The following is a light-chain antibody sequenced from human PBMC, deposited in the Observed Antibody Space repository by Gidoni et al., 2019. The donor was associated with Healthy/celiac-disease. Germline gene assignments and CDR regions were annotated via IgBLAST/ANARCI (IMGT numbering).Light chain of an antibody. CDR1: QSVSSSY. V-gene: IGKV3-20*01. Sequence: EIVLTQSPGTLSLSPGERATLSCRASQSVSSSYLAWYQQTPGQAPRLLNYGASSRATGIPDRFSGSGSGTDFTLTISRLEPEDFAVYYCQQYGSSPLTFGGGTKVEIK. CDR3: QQYGSSPLT. J-gene: IGKJ4*01. CDR2: GAS.